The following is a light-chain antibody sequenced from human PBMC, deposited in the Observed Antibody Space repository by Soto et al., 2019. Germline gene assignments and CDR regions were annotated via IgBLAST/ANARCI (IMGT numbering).Light chain of an antibody. Sequence: QPVLTQSSSASASLGSSVKLTCTLSSGHSSYIIAWHQQQPGKAPRYLMKLEGSGSYNKGSEVPDRFSGSSSGADRYLTIANLQFEDEADYYCETWDSNTHVFGTGTKVTVL. J-gene: IGLJ1*01. CDR3: ETWDSNTHV. V-gene: IGLV4-60*02. CDR1: SGHSSYI. CDR2: LEGSGSY.